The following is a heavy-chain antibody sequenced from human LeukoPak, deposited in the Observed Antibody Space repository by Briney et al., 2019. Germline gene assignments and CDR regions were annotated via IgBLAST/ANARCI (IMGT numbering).Heavy chain of an antibody. CDR3: AKDQYSSGWYFTYQFDY. J-gene: IGHJ4*02. D-gene: IGHD6-19*01. Sequence: GRSLRLSCAASGFTFSSYGMHWVRQAPGKGLEWVAVIWYDGSNKYYADSVKGRFTISRDNSKNTLYLQMNSLRAEDTAVYYYAKDQYSSGWYFTYQFDYWGQGTLVTVSS. V-gene: IGHV3-33*06. CDR2: IWYDGSNK. CDR1: GFTFSSYG.